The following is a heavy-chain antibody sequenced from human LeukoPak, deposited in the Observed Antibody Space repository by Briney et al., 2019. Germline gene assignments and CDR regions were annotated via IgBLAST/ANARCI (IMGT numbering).Heavy chain of an antibody. CDR2: ITGGGSRT. CDR1: GFTFSSYA. CDR3: AKDGGYRPLGDFDY. V-gene: IGHV3-23*01. J-gene: IGHJ4*02. D-gene: IGHD5-24*01. Sequence: GGSLRLSCATSGFTFSSYAMSWVRQAPGRGLEWVSGITGGGSRTYYGDSVKGRFTISRDNSRNTLYLQMNSLRAEDTAVYYCAKDGGYRPLGDFDYWGQGTLVTVSS.